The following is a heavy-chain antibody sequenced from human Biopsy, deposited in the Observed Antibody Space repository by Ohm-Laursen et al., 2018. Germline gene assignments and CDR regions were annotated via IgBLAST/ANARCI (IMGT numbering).Heavy chain of an antibody. Sequence: SLRLSCAASGFAFSDYSMNWVRQAPGKGLEWVAVISYDGSSQYYVNSVKGRFTISRDNSKNTAYLQMISLGAEDTAVYYCAKSRESSGYYLVDWGQGTLVTVSS. V-gene: IGHV3-30*18. CDR3: AKSRESSGYYLVD. J-gene: IGHJ4*02. CDR1: GFAFSDYS. CDR2: ISYDGSSQ. D-gene: IGHD3-22*01.